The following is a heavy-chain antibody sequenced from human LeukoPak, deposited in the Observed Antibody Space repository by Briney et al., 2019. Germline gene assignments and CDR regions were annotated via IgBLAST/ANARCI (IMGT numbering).Heavy chain of an antibody. J-gene: IGHJ3*02. V-gene: IGHV3-30-3*01. D-gene: IGHD1-26*01. CDR2: ISYDGSNK. Sequence: GGSLRLSCAASGFTFSSYAMHWVRQAPGKGLEWVAVISYDGSNKYYADSVKGRFTISRDNSKNTLYLQMNSLRAEDTAVYYCASSEWELSAFHIWGQGTMVTVSS. CDR1: GFTFSSYA. CDR3: ASSEWELSAFHI.